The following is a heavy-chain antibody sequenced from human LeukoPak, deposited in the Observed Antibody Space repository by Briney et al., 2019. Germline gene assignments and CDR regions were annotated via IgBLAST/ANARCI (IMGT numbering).Heavy chain of an antibody. CDR2: IKQDGSEK. J-gene: IGHJ6*03. CDR3: AREYSSSWWDYYYYMDV. V-gene: IGHV3-7*01. D-gene: IGHD6-13*01. CDR1: GFTFSTYG. Sequence: GGSLRLSCAASGFTFSTYGMHWVRQAPGKGLEWVANIKQDGSEKYYVDSVKGRFTISRDNAKNSLYLQMNSLRAEDTAVYYCAREYSSSWWDYYYYMDVWGKGTTVTVSS.